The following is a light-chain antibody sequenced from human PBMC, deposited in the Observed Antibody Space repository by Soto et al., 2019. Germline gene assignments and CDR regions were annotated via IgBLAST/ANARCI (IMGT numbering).Light chain of an antibody. V-gene: IGLV2-14*01. CDR1: SSDVGGYNY. CDR3: RSYTSISTFIYV. Sequence: QSVLTQPASVSGSPGQAITISCTGTSSDVGGYNYVSWYQQHPGKAPKLRINEVSNRPPAVSRPFSSSKSGNWAFMTISGLQAEDEAYYYCRSYTSISTFIYVFGPGTKLNVL. CDR2: EVS. J-gene: IGLJ1*01.